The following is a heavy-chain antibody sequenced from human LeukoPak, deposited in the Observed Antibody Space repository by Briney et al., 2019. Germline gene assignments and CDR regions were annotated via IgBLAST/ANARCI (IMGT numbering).Heavy chain of an antibody. V-gene: IGHV1-46*01. CDR2: INPSGGST. Sequence: ASVKVSCKASGYTFTSYYMHWVRQAPGQGLEWMGIINPSGGSTSYAQKFQGRVTMTRDMSTSTVYMELSSLRSEDTAVYYCARDPAPYNPHSGYYYYMDVWGKGTTVTISS. CDR1: GYTFTSYY. CDR3: ARDPAPYNPHSGYYYYMDV. D-gene: IGHD1-26*01. J-gene: IGHJ6*03.